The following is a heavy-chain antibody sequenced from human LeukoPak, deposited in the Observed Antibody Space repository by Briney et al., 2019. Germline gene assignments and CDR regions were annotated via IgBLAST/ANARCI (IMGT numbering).Heavy chain of an antibody. V-gene: IGHV1-2*02. D-gene: IGHD3-16*01. CDR1: GYTFSAYY. CDR2: INPKSGGT. J-gene: IGHJ5*02. Sequence: ASVKVSCKASGYTFSAYYIHWVRQAPGQGLEWMGWINPKSGGTNYAQKFQGRVSMTGDTSINSANLELRSLRSDDTAMYYCARIRLPTLGYELPHRRACFDPWGQGTLATVSS. CDR3: ARIRLPTLGYELPHRRACFDP.